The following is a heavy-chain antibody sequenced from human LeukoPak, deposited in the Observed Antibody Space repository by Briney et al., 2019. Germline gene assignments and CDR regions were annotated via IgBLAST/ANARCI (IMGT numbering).Heavy chain of an antibody. V-gene: IGHV4-34*01. CDR1: GGSFSGYY. J-gene: IGHJ4*02. D-gene: IGHD3-10*01. Sequence: SETLSLTCAVYGGSFSGYYWSWIRQPPGKGLEWIGEINHSGSTNYNPSLKSRVTISVDTSKNQFSLKLSSVTAADTAVYYCARGEGAGSGSQPFDYWGQGTLVAVSS. CDR2: INHSGST. CDR3: ARGEGAGSGSQPFDY.